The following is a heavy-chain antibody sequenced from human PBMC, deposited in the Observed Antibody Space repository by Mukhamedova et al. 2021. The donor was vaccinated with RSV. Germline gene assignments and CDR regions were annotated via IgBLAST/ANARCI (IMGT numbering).Heavy chain of an antibody. J-gene: IGHJ6*02. CDR3: ARFRLRDYYYGMDV. Sequence: AEYMGGRFTISRDNAKNSLYLQMNSLRAEDTAVYYCARFRLRDYYYGMDVWGQGTTVTVSS. V-gene: IGHV3-11*01. D-gene: IGHD3-16*01.